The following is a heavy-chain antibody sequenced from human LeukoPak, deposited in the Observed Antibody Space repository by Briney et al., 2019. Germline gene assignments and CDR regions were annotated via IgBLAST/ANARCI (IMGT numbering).Heavy chain of an antibody. V-gene: IGHV3-21*04. CDR1: GFTFSSYS. CDR3: ARDRSGSYVVPDAFDI. D-gene: IGHD1-26*01. Sequence: GGSLRLSCAASGFTFSSYSMNWVRQAPGKGLEWVSSISSSSSYIYYADSVKGRFTISRDSAKNSLYLQMNSLRAEDTAVYYCARDRSGSYVVPDAFDIWGQGTMVTVSS. J-gene: IGHJ3*02. CDR2: ISSSSSYI.